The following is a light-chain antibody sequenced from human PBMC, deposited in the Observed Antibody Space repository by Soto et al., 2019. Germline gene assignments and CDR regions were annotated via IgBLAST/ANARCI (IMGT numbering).Light chain of an antibody. V-gene: IGLV1-44*01. CDR3: AACYASLDGYV. CDR2: SYD. J-gene: IGLJ1*01. Sequence: QAVLTQPPSASGTPGQRVTISCSTSSSNLGDNTVNWYQQVPGTAPKLLNYSYDQRPSGVPDRFSGSKFGTSASLSISGLQSDDDYDYYSAACYASLDGYVFGTGTKPTVL. CDR1: SSNLGDNT.